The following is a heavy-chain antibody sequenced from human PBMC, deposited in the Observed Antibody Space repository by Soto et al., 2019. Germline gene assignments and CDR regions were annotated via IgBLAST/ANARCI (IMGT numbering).Heavy chain of an antibody. D-gene: IGHD3-3*01. CDR3: ARGGGVGVAGSAAFDM. J-gene: IGHJ3*02. CDR2: INPATGAA. CDR1: GYPVTAYY. Sequence: QLHLVQSGAVVKKPGASVTVSCSASGYPVTAYYMHWVRQAPGRGLEWMGGINPATGAAKYTQTFRGRVTRTRDTPRSTVFMELGGLTSEDPAAFSCARGGGVGVAGSAAFDMWGQGTLVTVSS. V-gene: IGHV1-2*02.